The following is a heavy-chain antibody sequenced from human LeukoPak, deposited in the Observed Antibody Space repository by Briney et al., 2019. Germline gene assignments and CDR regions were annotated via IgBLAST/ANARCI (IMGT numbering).Heavy chain of an antibody. J-gene: IGHJ4*02. D-gene: IGHD1/OR15-1a*01. CDR2: ITSSGSNT. V-gene: IGHV3-23*01. CDR3: AKLVNNAIDY. CDR1: GFTFNDHA. Sequence: GGSLRLSCAGSGFTFNDHAMSWVRQAPGKGLEWVSTITSSGSNTYYADSVKGRFTSSRDNSKNTLYLQMNSLRVEDTAIYYCAKLVNNAIDYWGQGTLVTVSS.